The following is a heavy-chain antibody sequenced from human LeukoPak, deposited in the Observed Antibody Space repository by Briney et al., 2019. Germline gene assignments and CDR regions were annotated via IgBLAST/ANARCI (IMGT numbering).Heavy chain of an antibody. CDR1: GFTFSSYA. CDR2: IGGRGGST. Sequence: GGSLRLSCAASGFTFSSYAMTWVRQAPGKGPEWVSAIGGRGGSTYYADSLGGRFTISRDNSKDMLHLQMNSLKVEDTATYYCGKEGGAWGQGTKVTVSS. V-gene: IGHV3-23*01. CDR3: GKEGGA. J-gene: IGHJ5*02. D-gene: IGHD3-16*01.